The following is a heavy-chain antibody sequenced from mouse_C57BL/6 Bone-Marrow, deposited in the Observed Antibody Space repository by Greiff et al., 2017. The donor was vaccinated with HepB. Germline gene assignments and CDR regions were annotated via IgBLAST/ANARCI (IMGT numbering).Heavy chain of an antibody. J-gene: IGHJ1*03. D-gene: IGHD1-1*01. CDR1: GFTFSDYG. Sequence: EVKLMESGGGLVQPGGSLKLSCAASGFTFSDYGMAWVRQAPRKGPEWVAFISNLAYSIYYADTVTGRFTISRENAKNTLYLEMSSLRSEDTAMYYCARHGYYGSSYRYFDVWGTGTTVTVSS. V-gene: IGHV5-15*01. CDR3: ARHGYYGSSYRYFDV. CDR2: ISNLAYSI.